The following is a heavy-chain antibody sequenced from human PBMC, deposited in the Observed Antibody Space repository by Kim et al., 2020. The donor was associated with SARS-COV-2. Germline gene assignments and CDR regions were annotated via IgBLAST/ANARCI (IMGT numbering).Heavy chain of an antibody. CDR2: ISGSSGYI. Sequence: GGSLRLSCAASGFSFSTYNMNWVRQAPGKGLEWVSSISGSSGYIFYADSLKGRFTISRDNAKNSLYLQMNSPSAEDTAVYYCARGTLREYYGLDVWGQGT. CDR3: ARGTLREYYGLDV. CDR1: GFSFSTYN. V-gene: IGHV3-21*01. J-gene: IGHJ6*02.